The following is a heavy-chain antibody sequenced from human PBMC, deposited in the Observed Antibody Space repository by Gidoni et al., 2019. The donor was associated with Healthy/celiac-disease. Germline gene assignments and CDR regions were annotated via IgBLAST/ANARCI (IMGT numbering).Heavy chain of an antibody. CDR1: GYTFTSYG. Sequence: QVQLVQSGAEVKKPGASVKVSCKASGYTFTSYGISWVRQDPGQGLEWMGWISAYNGNTNYAQKLQGRVTMTTDTATSTAYMELRSLRSDDTAVYYCARDGKGILWYNWNDVFSTNAFDIWGQGTMVTVSS. CDR3: ARDGKGILWYNWNDVFSTNAFDI. V-gene: IGHV1-18*01. CDR2: ISAYNGNT. J-gene: IGHJ3*02. D-gene: IGHD1-1*01.